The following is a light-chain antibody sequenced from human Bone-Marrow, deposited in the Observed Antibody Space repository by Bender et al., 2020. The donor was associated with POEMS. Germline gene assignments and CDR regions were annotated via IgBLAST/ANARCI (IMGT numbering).Light chain of an antibody. V-gene: IGLV1-44*01. CDR1: SSNIGTYT. J-gene: IGLJ2*01. CDR2: SNN. Sequence: QSVLTQPPSASGTPGQRVDISCSGASSNIGTYTVNWYQQLPGTAPKLLIYSNNKRPSGVPDRFSGSKSGTSASLAISGLQSDDESDYYCATWDDSLNGVVFGGGTKVTVL. CDR3: ATWDDSLNGVV.